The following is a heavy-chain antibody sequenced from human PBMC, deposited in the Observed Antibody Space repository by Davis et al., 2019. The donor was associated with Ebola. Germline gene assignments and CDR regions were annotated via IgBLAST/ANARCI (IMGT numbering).Heavy chain of an antibody. CDR1: GFTFGDYA. J-gene: IGHJ6*02. V-gene: IGHV3-21*01. CDR2: ISSSSSYI. Sequence: GESLKISCPASGFTFGDYAMSWVRQAPGKGLEWVSSISSSSSYIYYADSVKGRFTISRDNAKNSLYLQMNSLRAEDTAVYYCARDLVGGGSWYPLDVWAKGPRSPSP. CDR3: ARDLVGGGSWYPLDV. D-gene: IGHD6-13*01.